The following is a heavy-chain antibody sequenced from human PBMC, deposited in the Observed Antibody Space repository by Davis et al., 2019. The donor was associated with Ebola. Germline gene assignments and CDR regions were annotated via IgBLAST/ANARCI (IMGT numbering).Heavy chain of an antibody. V-gene: IGHV3-74*01. D-gene: IGHD5-18*01. CDR3: ARKVRGGFSPMDL. Sequence: PGGSLSLSCPASRFTFINYWTHWVRPAPGKGLEWVSRANSDGSTTCYGASLKGRFTISRDNDRNTLYLQMNSLRAEDTAVYYCARKVRGGFSPMDLWGTGTTVTVSS. J-gene: IGHJ6*04. CDR1: RFTFINYW. CDR2: ANSDGSTT.